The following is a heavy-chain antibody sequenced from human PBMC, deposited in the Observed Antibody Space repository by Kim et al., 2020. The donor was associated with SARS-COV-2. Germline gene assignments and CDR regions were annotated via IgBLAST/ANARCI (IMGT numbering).Heavy chain of an antibody. V-gene: IGHV3-13*01. J-gene: IGHJ5*02. CDR2: IGTAGDT. CDR1: GFTFSSYD. CDR3: ARPGREESGYGSGSPNWFDP. Sequence: GGSLRLSCAASGFTFSSYDMHWVRQATGKGLEWVSAIGTAGDTYYPGSVKGRFTISRENAKNSLYLQMNSLRAGDTAVYYCARPGREESGYGSGSPNWFDPWGQGTLVTVSS. D-gene: IGHD3-10*01.